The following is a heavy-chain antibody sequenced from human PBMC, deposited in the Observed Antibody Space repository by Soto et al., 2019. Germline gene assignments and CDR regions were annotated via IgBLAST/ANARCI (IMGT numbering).Heavy chain of an antibody. CDR2: IIPIFGTA. CDR1: GGTFSSYA. CDR3: ARGLFGRGYSYGAHDPYYYGMDV. D-gene: IGHD5-18*01. V-gene: IGHV1-69*01. Sequence: QVQLVQSGAEVKKPGSSVKVSCKASGGTFSSYAISWVRQAPGQGLEWMGGIIPIFGTANYAQKFQGRVTITADESMSTAYMELSSLRSEDTAVYYCARGLFGRGYSYGAHDPYYYGMDVWGQGTTVTVSS. J-gene: IGHJ6*02.